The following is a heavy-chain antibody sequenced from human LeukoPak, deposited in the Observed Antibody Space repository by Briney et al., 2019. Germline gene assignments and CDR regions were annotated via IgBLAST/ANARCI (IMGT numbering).Heavy chain of an antibody. CDR1: GYSISSGYY. CDR3: MGEVGATTHAFDI. V-gene: IGHV4-38-2*02. CDR2: IYHSGST. Sequence: SETLSLTCAVSGYSISSGYYWGWIRQPPGKGLEWIGSIYHSGSTYYNPSLKSRVTISVDTSKNQFSLKLSSVTAADTAVYYCMGEVGATTHAFDIWGQGTMVTVSS. J-gene: IGHJ3*02. D-gene: IGHD1-26*01.